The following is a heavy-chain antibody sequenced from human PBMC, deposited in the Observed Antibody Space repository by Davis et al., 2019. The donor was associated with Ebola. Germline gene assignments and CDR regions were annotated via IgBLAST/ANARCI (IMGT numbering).Heavy chain of an antibody. CDR3: ARSISVTTYCDY. J-gene: IGHJ4*02. Sequence: GESLKISCAASGFTFSSYAMHWVRQAPGKGLEWVAVISYDGSNKYYADSVKGRFTISRDNSKNTLYLQMNSLRAEDTAVYYCARSISVTTYCDYWGQGTLVTVSS. V-gene: IGHV3-30-3*01. D-gene: IGHD4-17*01. CDR2: ISYDGSNK. CDR1: GFTFSSYA.